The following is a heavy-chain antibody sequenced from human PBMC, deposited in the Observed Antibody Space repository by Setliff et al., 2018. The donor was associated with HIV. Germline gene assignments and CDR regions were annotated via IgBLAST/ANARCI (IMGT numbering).Heavy chain of an antibody. CDR3: ARGSSGFRSGSYYNTFIDY. CDR2: INPNNGGT. V-gene: IGHV1-2*06. Sequence: ASVKVSCKASGYTFTKYGLSWVRQAPGQGLEWMGRINPNNGGTNYAQKFQDRVTMTRDTSISTAYMELSSLRSEDTAVYYCARGSSGFRSGSYYNTFIDYWGQGTLVTVSS. CDR1: GYTFTKYG. D-gene: IGHD3-10*01. J-gene: IGHJ4*02.